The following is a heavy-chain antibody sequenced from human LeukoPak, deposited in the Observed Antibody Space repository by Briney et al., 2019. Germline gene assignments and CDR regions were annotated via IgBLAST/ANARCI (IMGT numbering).Heavy chain of an antibody. V-gene: IGHV5-51*01. J-gene: IGHJ4*02. CDR2: IHPGDSDT. CDR1: GYSFTSYW. Sequence: GESLKISCKGSGYSFTSYWIGWVRQMPGKGLEWMGIIHPGDSDTRYSPSFQGQVTISADKSISTAYLQWSSLRASDTAMYYCARHQGYCSSGTCYYGYWGQGTLVTVSS. CDR3: ARHQGYCSSGTCYYGY. D-gene: IGHD2-15*01.